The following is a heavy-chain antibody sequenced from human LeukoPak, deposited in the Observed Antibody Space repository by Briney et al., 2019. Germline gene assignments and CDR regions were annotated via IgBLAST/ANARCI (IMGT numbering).Heavy chain of an antibody. CDR2: IYSSGDT. J-gene: IGHJ4*02. CDR3: ARDAYYYDTGAYYVTDC. CDR1: GGSISYYY. D-gene: IGHD3-22*01. V-gene: IGHV4-4*07. Sequence: PSQTLSLTCTVSGGSISYYYWSWIRQPAGKGLEWIGRIYSSGDTYYNPSLNSRVTMSVDTSKNQFSLRLRSVTAADTAIYYCARDAYYYDTGAYYVTDCWGQGTLVTVSS.